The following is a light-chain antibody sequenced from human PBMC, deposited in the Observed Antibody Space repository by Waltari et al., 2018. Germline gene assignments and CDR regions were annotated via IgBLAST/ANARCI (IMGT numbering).Light chain of an antibody. CDR1: NSNIGSNT. V-gene: IGLV1-44*01. J-gene: IGLJ2*01. CDR3: SSWGGSLAGVV. CDR2: SNN. Sequence: QYVLTQPPSASGTPGQRVTISCSGSNSNIGSNTVNWYQQLPGTAPKLLIYSNNQRPSGVPDRFSGSKSGTSASLAISGLQSEDEAHYYCSSWGGSLAGVVFGGGTKLTVL.